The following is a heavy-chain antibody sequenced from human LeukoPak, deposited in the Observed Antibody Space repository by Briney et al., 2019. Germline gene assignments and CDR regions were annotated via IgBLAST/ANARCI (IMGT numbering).Heavy chain of an antibody. CDR1: GFTFNSYA. J-gene: IGHJ4*02. V-gene: IGHV3-23*01. CDR3: AKSYYGSGSYYGFNYYAFDY. CDR2: ISGSGGST. Sequence: GGSLRLSWAASGFTFNSYAMSWVRQAPGKGREGVSAISGSGGSTYYADSVKGRFTISRDISKHTLYLQMNSLRAEDRAVYYCAKSYYGSGSYYGFNYYAFDYWGQGTLVTVSS. D-gene: IGHD3-10*01.